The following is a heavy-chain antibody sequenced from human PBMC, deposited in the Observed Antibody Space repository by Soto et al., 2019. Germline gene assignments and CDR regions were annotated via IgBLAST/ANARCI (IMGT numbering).Heavy chain of an antibody. CDR1: GFTFSSYA. J-gene: IGHJ4*02. Sequence: QVQLVESGGGVVQPGRSMRLYCAASGFTFSSYAMHWVRQAPGKGLEWVAVISYDGSNKYYADSVKGRFTISRDNSKNTLYLQMNSLRAEDTAVYYCARDRDSSGYYYLFDYWGQGTLVTVSS. CDR2: ISYDGSNK. V-gene: IGHV3-30-3*01. CDR3: ARDRDSSGYYYLFDY. D-gene: IGHD3-22*01.